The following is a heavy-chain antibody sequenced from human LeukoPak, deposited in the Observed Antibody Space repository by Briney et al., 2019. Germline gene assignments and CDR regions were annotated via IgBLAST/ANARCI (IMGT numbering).Heavy chain of an antibody. V-gene: IGHV3-30*02. D-gene: IGHD3-16*01. CDR3: AKSHTMAQSDYGDFGY. Sequence: GGSLRLSCAASGFTFSNYGMHWVRQAPGKGLEWVAFIRYDGSDKYYEDSLKGRFTISRDNSKNTVYLQMNSLRAVDTAVYYCAKSHTMAQSDYGDFGYWGQGTLVTVSS. J-gene: IGHJ4*02. CDR1: GFTFSNYG. CDR2: IRYDGSDK.